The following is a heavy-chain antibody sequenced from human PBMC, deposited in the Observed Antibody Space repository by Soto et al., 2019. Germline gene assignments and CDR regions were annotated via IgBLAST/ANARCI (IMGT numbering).Heavy chain of an antibody. CDR1: GFTFGQFA. CDR2: ITWNSDMI. V-gene: IGHV3-9*01. CDR3: AKVGYAXXXSAMDV. Sequence: GGPLRLSRTAPGFTFGQFALHWVRRPPGKGLEWVASITWNSDMIAYADSVKGRFTISRDNGENSLFLQLISLRREDTAVYYCAKVGYAXXXSAMDVWGLVTTVTVSS. D-gene: IGHD2-2*01. J-gene: IGHJ6*01.